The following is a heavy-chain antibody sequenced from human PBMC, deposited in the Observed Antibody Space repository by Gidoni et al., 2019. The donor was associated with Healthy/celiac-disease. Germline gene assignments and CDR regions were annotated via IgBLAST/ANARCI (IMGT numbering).Heavy chain of an antibody. CDR2: IKQDGSEK. V-gene: IGHV3-7*04. Sequence: EVQLVESGGGLVQPGGSLRLSFAASGFTFSSYWMSWVRQAPGKGLEWVANIKQDGSEKYYVDSVKGRFTISRDNAKNSLYLQMNSLRAEDTAVYYCARSKVYGDYAYWGQGTLVTVSS. CDR1: GFTFSSYW. D-gene: IGHD4-17*01. CDR3: ARSKVYGDYAY. J-gene: IGHJ4*02.